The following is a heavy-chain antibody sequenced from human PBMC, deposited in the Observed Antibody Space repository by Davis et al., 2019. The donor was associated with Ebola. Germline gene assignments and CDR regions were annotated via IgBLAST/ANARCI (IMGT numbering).Heavy chain of an antibody. V-gene: IGHV3-30*18. CDR2: ISYDGSNK. CDR3: VKEGTTTIWVDSDN. Sequence: LKISCAASGFTFSSYGMHWVRQAPGKGLEWVAVISYDGSNKYYADSVKGRFTISRDNSKNTLYLQMTSLRVEDTAVYYCVKEGTTTIWVDSDNWGQGTLVTVAS. J-gene: IGHJ4*02. CDR1: GFTFSSYG. D-gene: IGHD1-26*01.